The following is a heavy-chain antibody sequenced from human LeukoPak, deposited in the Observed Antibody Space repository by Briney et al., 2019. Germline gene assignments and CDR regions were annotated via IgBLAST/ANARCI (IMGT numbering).Heavy chain of an antibody. Sequence: GGSLRLSCAASGFTFSSYATHWVRQAPGKGLEYVSAISSNGGSTYYANSVKGRFTISRDNSKNTLYLQMGSLRAEDMAVYYCARSGTMDAFDIWGQGTMVTVSS. CDR2: ISSNGGST. CDR1: GFTFSSYA. CDR3: ARSGTMDAFDI. D-gene: IGHD3-10*01. J-gene: IGHJ3*02. V-gene: IGHV3-64*01.